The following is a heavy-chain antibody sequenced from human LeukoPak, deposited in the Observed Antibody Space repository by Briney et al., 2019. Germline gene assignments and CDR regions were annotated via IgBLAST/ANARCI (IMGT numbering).Heavy chain of an antibody. Sequence: SETLSLTCAVSGYSISSGYYWGWIRQPPGKGLEWIGSIYHSGSTYYNPSLKSRVTISVDTSKNQFSLELSSVTAADPAVYYCARTRYYYDSSGYYWGVYYFDYWGQGTLVTVSS. D-gene: IGHD3-22*01. CDR3: ARTRYYYDSSGYYWGVYYFDY. CDR1: GYSISSGYY. J-gene: IGHJ4*02. CDR2: IYHSGST. V-gene: IGHV4-38-2*01.